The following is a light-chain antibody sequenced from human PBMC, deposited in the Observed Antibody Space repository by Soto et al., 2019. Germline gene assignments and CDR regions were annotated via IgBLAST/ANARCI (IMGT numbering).Light chain of an antibody. CDR2: EVT. V-gene: IGLV2-8*01. J-gene: IGLJ2*01. CDR1: SSDVGGYDY. Sequence: QSALTQPPSASGSPGQSVTISCTGTSSDVGGYDYVSCYQQHPGKVPKLLIYEVTKRPSGVPDRFSGSKSGNTASLTVSGLQAEDEADYYCISYAGSNILVFGGGTKLTVL. CDR3: ISYAGSNILV.